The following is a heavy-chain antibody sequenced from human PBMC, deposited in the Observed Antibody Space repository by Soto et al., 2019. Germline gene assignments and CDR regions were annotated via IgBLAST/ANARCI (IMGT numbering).Heavy chain of an antibody. CDR3: AKDTAYAMDV. Sequence: EVQLVESGGGLVQPGGSLRLSCAASGFDFSNSWIHWVRQGPGKGLVWVSHINSDGSGTTYADSVKGGFTISRDNAKNTVYRQMNSLRAEEPAVYYCAKDTAYAMDVWGQGTTVTVS. J-gene: IGHJ6*02. D-gene: IGHD2-15*01. CDR2: INSDGSGT. CDR1: GFDFSNSW. V-gene: IGHV3-74*01.